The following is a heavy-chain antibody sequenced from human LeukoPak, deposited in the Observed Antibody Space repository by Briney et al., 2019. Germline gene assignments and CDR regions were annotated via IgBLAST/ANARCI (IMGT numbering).Heavy chain of an antibody. V-gene: IGHV3-9*01. CDR2: ISLNSGSI. Sequence: QPGGSLRLSCAASGFTFDDYAMHWVRQAPGKGLEWVSGISLNSGSIGYADSVKGRFTISRDNAKNSLYLQMNSLRAEDTALYYCAKDMGWYYYDSSGSKGFDYWGQGTLVTVSS. CDR3: AKDMGWYYYDSSGSKGFDY. CDR1: GFTFDDYA. J-gene: IGHJ4*02. D-gene: IGHD3-22*01.